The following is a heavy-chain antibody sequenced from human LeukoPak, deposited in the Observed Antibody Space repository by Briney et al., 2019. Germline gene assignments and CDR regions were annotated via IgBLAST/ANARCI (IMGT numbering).Heavy chain of an antibody. CDR3: TRLESGMDV. Sequence: GGSLRLPCAASGFTFSGSALHWVRQASGKGLEWVGRIKSKANNYAKAYAASVNGSSTVSRDYSKNTAYLQMNSLKTEDTAVYYCTRLESGMDVWGRGTTVTVSS. J-gene: IGHJ6*04. CDR1: GFTFSGSA. D-gene: IGHD1-1*01. V-gene: IGHV3-73*01. CDR2: IKSKANNYAK.